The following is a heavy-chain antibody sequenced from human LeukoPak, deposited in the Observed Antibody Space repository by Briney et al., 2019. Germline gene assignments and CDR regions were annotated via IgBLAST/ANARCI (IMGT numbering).Heavy chain of an antibody. Sequence: GGSLRLSCAASGFTFSSYAMSWVRQAPGKGLEWVSVIYSGGSTYYADSVKGRCTISRGNSKNKLYLQMNSLRAEDTAVYYCARGVAVAGLDYWGQGTLVTVSS. J-gene: IGHJ4*02. D-gene: IGHD6-19*01. CDR3: ARGVAVAGLDY. CDR2: IYSGGST. CDR1: GFTFSSYA. V-gene: IGHV3-66*01.